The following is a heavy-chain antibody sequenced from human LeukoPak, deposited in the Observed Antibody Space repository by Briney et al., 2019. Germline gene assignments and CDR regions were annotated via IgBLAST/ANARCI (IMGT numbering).Heavy chain of an antibody. J-gene: IGHJ5*02. CDR2: IIPIFGTA. Sequence: SVKVSCKASGGTFSSDAISWVRQAPRQGLEWMGGIIPIFGTANYAQKFQGRVTITADESTSTAYMELSSLRSEDTAVYYCARRGWLQANWFDPWGQGTLVTVSS. CDR3: ARRGWLQANWFDP. D-gene: IGHD5-24*01. V-gene: IGHV1-69*01. CDR1: GGTFSSDA.